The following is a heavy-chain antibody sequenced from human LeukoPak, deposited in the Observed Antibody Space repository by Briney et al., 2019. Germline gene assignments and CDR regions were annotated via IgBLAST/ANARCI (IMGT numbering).Heavy chain of an antibody. CDR1: GGSISSGSYY. Sequence: SETLSLTCTVSGGSISSGSYYWSWIRQPAGKGLEWIGRIYTSGSTNYNPSLKSRVTISVDTSKNQFSLKLSSVTAADTAVYYCARQYGGYEFSWFDPWGQGTLVTVSS. D-gene: IGHD5-12*01. J-gene: IGHJ5*02. CDR2: IYTSGST. CDR3: ARQYGGYEFSWFDP. V-gene: IGHV4-61*02.